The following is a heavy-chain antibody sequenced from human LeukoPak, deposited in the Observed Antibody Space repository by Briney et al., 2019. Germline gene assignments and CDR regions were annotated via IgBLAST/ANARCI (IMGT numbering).Heavy chain of an antibody. D-gene: IGHD3-9*01. Sequence: GGSLRLSCAASGFTFSSYAMSWVRQAPGKGLEWVSAISGNGDTTYYTDSVKGRFTISRDNSKNTLYLQMNSLRAEDTAVYYCARGGYFDWLYGMDVWGQGTTVTVSS. CDR1: GFTFSSYA. V-gene: IGHV3-23*01. CDR2: ISGNGDTT. CDR3: ARGGYFDWLYGMDV. J-gene: IGHJ6*02.